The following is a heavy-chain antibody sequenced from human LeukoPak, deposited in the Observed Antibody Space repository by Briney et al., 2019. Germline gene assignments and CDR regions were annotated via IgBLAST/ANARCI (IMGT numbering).Heavy chain of an antibody. V-gene: IGHV3-23*01. CDR3: AKDSDYYGSRGMADY. J-gene: IGHJ4*02. CDR1: GFTFSSYA. CDR2: ISGSGGST. D-gene: IGHD3-10*01. Sequence: PGGSLRLSGAASGFTFSSYAMSWVRQAPGKGLEWVSAISGSGGSTYYADSVKGRFTISRDNSKNTLYLQMNSLRAEDTAVYYCAKDSDYYGSRGMADYWGQGTLVTVSS.